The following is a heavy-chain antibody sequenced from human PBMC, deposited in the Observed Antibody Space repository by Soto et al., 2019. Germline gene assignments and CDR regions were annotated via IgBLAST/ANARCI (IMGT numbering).Heavy chain of an antibody. CDR1: GFTFSSYG. V-gene: IGHV3-33*01. CDR3: ARDRIAAAGTVYAHSYFDY. D-gene: IGHD6-13*01. CDR2: IWYDGSNK. J-gene: IGHJ4*02. Sequence: GGSLRLSCAASGFTFSSYGMHWVRQAPGKGLEWVAVIWYDGSNKYYADSVKGRFTISRDNSKNTLYLQMNSLRAEDTAVYYCARDRIAAAGTVYAHSYFDYWGQGTLVTVSS.